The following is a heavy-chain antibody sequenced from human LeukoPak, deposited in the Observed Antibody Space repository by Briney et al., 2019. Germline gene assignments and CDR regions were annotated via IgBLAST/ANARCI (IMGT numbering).Heavy chain of an antibody. V-gene: IGHV3-23*01. D-gene: IGHD4-11*01. CDR1: GFTFANYA. CDR3: AKVRDSNPYLDY. Sequence: GGSLRLSCAASGFTFANYAMSWVRQAPGKGLEWVSGISGSFGSAYYADSVKGRFTISRDNSGNTLYLRMNSLRAESTPQYYFAKVRDSNPYLDYWGHRNLVT. CDR2: ISGSFGSA. J-gene: IGHJ4*03.